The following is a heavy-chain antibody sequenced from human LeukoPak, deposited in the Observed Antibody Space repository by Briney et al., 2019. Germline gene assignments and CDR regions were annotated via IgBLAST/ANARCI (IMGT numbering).Heavy chain of an antibody. D-gene: IGHD3-22*01. CDR1: GFTFSSYW. CDR3: AKVGVNYYDSSAIDY. CDR2: INSDGSST. V-gene: IGHV3-74*01. Sequence: GGSLRLSCAASGFTFSSYWMHWVRQAPGKGLVWVSRINSDGSSTSYADSAKGRFTISRDNAKNTLYLQMNSLRAEDTAVYYCAKVGVNYYDSSAIDYWGQGALVTVSS. J-gene: IGHJ4*02.